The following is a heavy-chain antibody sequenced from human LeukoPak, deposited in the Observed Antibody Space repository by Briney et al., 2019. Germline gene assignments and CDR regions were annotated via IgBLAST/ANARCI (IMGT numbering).Heavy chain of an antibody. D-gene: IGHD2-2*01. J-gene: IGHJ4*02. Sequence: PGGSLTLSCAASGFTFSSYAMSWVRQAPGEGLEWVSVISGSGGTSYYADSVEGRFTISRDNSKNTLYLQMSSLRAEDTAVYYCAKDRCSTMSCPLDYWGQGILATVSS. V-gene: IGHV3-23*01. CDR2: ISGSGGTS. CDR1: GFTFSSYA. CDR3: AKDRCSTMSCPLDY.